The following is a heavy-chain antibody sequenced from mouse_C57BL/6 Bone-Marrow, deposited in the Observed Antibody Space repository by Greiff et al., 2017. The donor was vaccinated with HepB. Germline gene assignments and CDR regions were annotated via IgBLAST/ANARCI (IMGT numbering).Heavy chain of an antibody. CDR3: AREGYYYGSSYSY. V-gene: IGHV1-19*01. D-gene: IGHD1-1*01. J-gene: IGHJ3*01. CDR1: GYTFTDYY. CDR2: INPYNGGT. Sequence: VHVKQSGPVLVKPGASVKMSCKASGYTFTDYYMNWVKQSHGKSLEWIGVINPYNGGTSYNQKFKGKATLTVDKSSSTAYMELNSLTSEDSAVYYCAREGYYYGSSYSYWGQGTLVTVSA.